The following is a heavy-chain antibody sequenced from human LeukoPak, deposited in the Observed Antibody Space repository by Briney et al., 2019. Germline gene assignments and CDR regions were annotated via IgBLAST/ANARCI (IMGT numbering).Heavy chain of an antibody. Sequence: GGSLRLSCTASGFTFSSSAMSWVRQAPGKGLEWVSTISNSGVSTYYADSVKGRFTISRDNSKNTLYLQMNSLRAEDTAVYYCAKDHRIPTFWGQGTLVTVSS. V-gene: IGHV3-23*01. CDR3: AKDHRIPTF. CDR2: ISNSGVST. CDR1: GFTFSSSA. J-gene: IGHJ4*02.